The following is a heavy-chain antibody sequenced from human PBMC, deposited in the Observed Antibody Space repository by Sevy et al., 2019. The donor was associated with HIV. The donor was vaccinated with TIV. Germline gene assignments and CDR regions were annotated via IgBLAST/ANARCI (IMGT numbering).Heavy chain of an antibody. CDR3: ARSRGGYSYGLGY. D-gene: IGHD5-18*01. J-gene: IGHJ4*02. V-gene: IGHV3-30-3*01. CDR2: ISYDGSNK. Sequence: GGSLRLSCAASGFTFSSYAMHWVRQAPGKGLEWVAVISYDGSNKCYADSVKGRFTISRDNSKNTLYLQMNSLRAEDTAVYYCARSRGGYSYGLGYWGQGTLVTVSS. CDR1: GFTFSSYA.